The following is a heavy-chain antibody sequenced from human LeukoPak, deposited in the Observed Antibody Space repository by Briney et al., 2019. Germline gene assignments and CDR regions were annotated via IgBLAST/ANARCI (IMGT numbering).Heavy chain of an antibody. Sequence: GGSLRLSCAASGFTFSSYSMNWVRQAPGKGLEWVSSISSSSSYMYYADSVKGRFTISRDNAKNSLYLQMNSLRAEDTAVYYCARDRQWELPLDYWGQGTLVTVSS. V-gene: IGHV3-21*01. CDR1: GFTFSSYS. CDR3: ARDRQWELPLDY. J-gene: IGHJ4*02. D-gene: IGHD1-26*01. CDR2: ISSSSSYM.